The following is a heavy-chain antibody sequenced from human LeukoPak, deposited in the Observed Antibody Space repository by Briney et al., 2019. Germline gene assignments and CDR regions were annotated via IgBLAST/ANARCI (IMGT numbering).Heavy chain of an antibody. CDR1: GITVSKYW. CDR3: ARGTMVN. J-gene: IGHJ4*02. Sequence: GGSLRLSCAVSGITVSKYWMHWVRQAPGKGLEWLSYISSNSSKISYADSVKGRFTTSRDNAKNSQYLQMNSLRDEDTAVYYCARGTMVNWGQGTLVTVSS. V-gene: IGHV3-48*02. D-gene: IGHD2-21*01. CDR2: ISSNSSKI.